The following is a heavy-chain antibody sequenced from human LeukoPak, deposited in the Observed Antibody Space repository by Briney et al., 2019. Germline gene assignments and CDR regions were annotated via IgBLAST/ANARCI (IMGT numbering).Heavy chain of an antibody. CDR1: GGSISSGSYY. D-gene: IGHD6-13*01. J-gene: IGHJ5*02. CDR2: IYTSGST. Sequence: SETLSLTCTVSGGSISSGSYYWSWIRQPAGKGLEWIGRIYTSGSTNYNPSLKSRVTISVDTSKNQFSLKLTSVTAADTAVYYCARHERTVAAALFWFDPWGQGTLVTVSS. CDR3: ARHERTVAAALFWFDP. V-gene: IGHV4-61*02.